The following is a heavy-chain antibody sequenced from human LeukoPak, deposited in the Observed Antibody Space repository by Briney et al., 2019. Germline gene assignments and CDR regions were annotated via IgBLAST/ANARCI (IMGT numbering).Heavy chain of an antibody. CDR3: ARDGCSGGSCYYYYYTDV. V-gene: IGHV1-69*06. D-gene: IGHD2-15*01. Sequence: ASVKVSCKASGGTFISYAISWVRQAPGQGLEWMGGIIPIFGTANYAQKFQGRVTITADKSTSTAYMELSSLRSEDTAVYYCARDGCSGGSCYYYYYTDVWGKGTTVTVSS. J-gene: IGHJ6*03. CDR2: IIPIFGTA. CDR1: GGTFISYA.